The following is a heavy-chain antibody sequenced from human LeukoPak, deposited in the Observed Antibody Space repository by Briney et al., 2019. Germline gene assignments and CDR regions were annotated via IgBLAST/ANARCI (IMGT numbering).Heavy chain of an antibody. J-gene: IGHJ4*02. D-gene: IGHD2-21*02. CDR2: ISYDGSNK. Sequence: GRSLRLSCAASGFTFSSYGMHWVRQAPGKGLEWVAVISYDGSNKYCADSVKGRFTISRDNSKNTLYLQMNSLRAEDTAVYYCAKECGGDCYSDYWGQGTLVTVSS. V-gene: IGHV3-30*18. CDR1: GFTFSSYG. CDR3: AKECGGDCYSDY.